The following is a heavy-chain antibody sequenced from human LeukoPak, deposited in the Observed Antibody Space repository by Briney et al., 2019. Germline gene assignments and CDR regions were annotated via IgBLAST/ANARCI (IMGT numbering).Heavy chain of an antibody. V-gene: IGHV3-23*01. CDR1: GFTFSSYA. J-gene: IGHJ4*02. Sequence: GGSPRLSCAASGFTFSSYAMSWVRQAPGKGLEWVSGISGSVTGAHYADSVKGRFTISRDNSKNTLYLQMNSLRAEDTAVYYCAKGLYHYYGSGSYTLDYWGQGTLVTVSS. CDR2: ISGSVTGA. CDR3: AKGLYHYYGSGSYTLDY. D-gene: IGHD3-10*01.